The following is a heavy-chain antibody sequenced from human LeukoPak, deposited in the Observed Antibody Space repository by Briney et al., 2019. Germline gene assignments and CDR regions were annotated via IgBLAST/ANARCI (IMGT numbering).Heavy chain of an antibody. CDR1: GFTFSSYG. D-gene: IGHD3-10*01. CDR2: IWYDGSNK. J-gene: IGHJ4*02. Sequence: GGSLRLSCAASGFTFSSYGMHWVRQAPGKGLEWVAVIWYDGSNKYYADSVKGRFTISRDNSKNTLYLQMNSLRAEDTAVYYCARARVRDLYCFDYWGQGTLVTVSS. CDR3: ARARVRDLYCFDY. V-gene: IGHV3-33*01.